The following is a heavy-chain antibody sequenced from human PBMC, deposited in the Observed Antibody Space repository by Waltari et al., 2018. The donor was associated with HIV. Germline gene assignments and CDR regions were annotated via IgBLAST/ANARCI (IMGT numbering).Heavy chain of an antibody. CDR1: KFLFSNYW. CDR2: ISSDGNED. D-gene: IGHD6-19*01. J-gene: IGHJ3*01. Sequence: VQLVESGGGPVQPGGSLTLSCTASKFLFSNYWMTWVRQAPGKGGEGGADISSDGNEDFYSDSWKGRFVISRDNVKNSLFLQLSHLRVDDTAVYYCARGAVYSSGPYDAFDVWGQGTLVTVSS. V-gene: IGHV3-7*04. CDR3: ARGAVYSSGPYDAFDV.